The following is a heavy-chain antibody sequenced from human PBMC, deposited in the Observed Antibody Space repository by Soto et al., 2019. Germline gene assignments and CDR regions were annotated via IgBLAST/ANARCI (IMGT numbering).Heavy chain of an antibody. J-gene: IGHJ5*02. V-gene: IGHV6-1*01. CDR2: TYYRSKWYN. CDR1: GDSVSSNSAA. Sequence: QTLSLTYAISGDSVSSNSAAWNWIRQSPSRGLEWLGRTYYRSKWYNDYAVSVKSRITINPDTSKNQFSLHLNSVTPEDTAVYYCAREEILVAYNWFDPWGQGTLVTAPQ. D-gene: IGHD1-26*01. CDR3: AREEILVAYNWFDP.